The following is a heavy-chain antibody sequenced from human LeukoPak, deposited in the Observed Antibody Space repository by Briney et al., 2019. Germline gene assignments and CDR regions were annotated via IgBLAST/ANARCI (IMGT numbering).Heavy chain of an antibody. Sequence: PGGSLRLSCAASGFTFSSNYMSWVRQAPGKGLEWVSVIYSGGSTYYADSVKGRFTISRDNSKNTLYLQMNSLRAEDTAVYYCARDYECSGGSCYSDYWGQGTLLTVSS. J-gene: IGHJ4*02. V-gene: IGHV3-66*01. D-gene: IGHD2-15*01. CDR3: ARDYECSGGSCYSDY. CDR2: IYSGGST. CDR1: GFTFSSNY.